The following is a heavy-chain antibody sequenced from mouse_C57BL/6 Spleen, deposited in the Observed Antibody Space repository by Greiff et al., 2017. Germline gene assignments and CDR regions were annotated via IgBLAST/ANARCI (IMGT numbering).Heavy chain of an antibody. J-gene: IGHJ2*01. Sequence: QVQLQQPGTELVKPGASVKLSCKASGYTFTSYWMHWVKQRPGQGLEWIGNINPGNGGTNYNEKFKGKATLTVDKSSSTAYMQLSSLTSEDSAVYYCARGGYGSSPSDWGQGTTLTVSS. CDR1: GYTFTSYW. D-gene: IGHD1-1*01. CDR3: ARGGYGSSPSD. V-gene: IGHV1-53*01. CDR2: INPGNGGT.